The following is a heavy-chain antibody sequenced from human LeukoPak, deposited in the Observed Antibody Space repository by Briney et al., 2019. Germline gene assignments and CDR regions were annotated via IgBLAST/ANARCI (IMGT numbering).Heavy chain of an antibody. D-gene: IGHD6-6*01. CDR3: ARSYGSSRGYFDY. V-gene: IGHV4-59*01. CDR1: GGSISSYY. CDR2: IYYSGST. J-gene: IGHJ4*02. Sequence: SETLSLTCTVSGGSISSYYWSWIRQPPGKGLEWIGYIYYSGSTNYNPSLKSRVTLSVDTSKNQFSLKLSSVTAADTAVYYCARSYGSSRGYFDYWGQGTLVTVSS.